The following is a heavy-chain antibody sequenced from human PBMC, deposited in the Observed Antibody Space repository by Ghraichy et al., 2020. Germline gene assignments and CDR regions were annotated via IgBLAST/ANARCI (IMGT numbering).Heavy chain of an antibody. V-gene: IGHV3-48*01. J-gene: IGHJ4*02. Sequence: GGSLRLSCAASGFSFRNNGMNWVRQAPGKGLEWVSYISGSTGTIYYADSVKGRFTISRDNVKSSLYLQMNSLRAEDTAMYCCARGSYSGIQDYWGQGTLVTVSS. CDR1: GFSFRNNG. CDR2: ISGSTGTI. CDR3: ARGSYSGIQDY. D-gene: IGHD3-10*01.